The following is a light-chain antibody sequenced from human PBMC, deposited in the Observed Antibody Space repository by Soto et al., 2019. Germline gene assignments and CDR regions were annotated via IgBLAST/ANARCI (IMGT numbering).Light chain of an antibody. CDR1: SSDVGGYNY. Sequence: QSALTQPASVSGSPGQSITISCTGTSSDVGGYNYVSWYQQHPGKAPKLMIYEVSNRPSGVSNRFAGSKSGNTASLTISGLQDDDEAYYYCSSSTSSSTVVFGGGTKLTVL. J-gene: IGLJ2*01. CDR3: SSSTSSSTVV. V-gene: IGLV2-14*01. CDR2: EVS.